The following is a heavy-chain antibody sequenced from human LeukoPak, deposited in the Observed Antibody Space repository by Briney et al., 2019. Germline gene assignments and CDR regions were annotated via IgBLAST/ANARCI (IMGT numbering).Heavy chain of an antibody. D-gene: IGHD3-22*01. Sequence: SETLSLTCTVSGGSISSYDWSWIRQPPGKGLEWMGYIYYSGSTNYNPSLKSRVTISVDTSKNQFSLKLSSVTAADTAVYYCARFGQGYYDSSGYYYGAFNIWGQGTMVTVSS. CDR2: IYYSGST. CDR3: ARFGQGYYDSSGYYYGAFNI. V-gene: IGHV4-59*01. CDR1: GGSISSYD. J-gene: IGHJ3*02.